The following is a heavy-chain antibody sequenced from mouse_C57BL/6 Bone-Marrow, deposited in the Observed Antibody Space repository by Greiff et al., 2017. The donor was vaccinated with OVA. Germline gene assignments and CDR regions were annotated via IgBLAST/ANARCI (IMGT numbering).Heavy chain of an antibody. CDR3: ARFEGYTPGYFDV. CDR1: GYAFSSYW. V-gene: IGHV1-80*01. Sequence: VQLQESGAELVKPGASVKISCKASGYAFSSYWMNWVKQRPGKGLEWIGQIYPGDGDTNYNGKFKGKATLTADKSSSTAYMQLSSLTSEDSAVYFCARFEGYTPGYFDVWGTGTTVTVSS. J-gene: IGHJ1*03. CDR2: IYPGDGDT. D-gene: IGHD3-1*01.